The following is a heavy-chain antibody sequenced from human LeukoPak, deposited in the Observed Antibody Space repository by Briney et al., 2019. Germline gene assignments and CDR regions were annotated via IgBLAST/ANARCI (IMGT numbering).Heavy chain of an antibody. CDR2: ISWDGGST. D-gene: IGHD6-13*01. V-gene: IGHV3-43*01. J-gene: IGHJ6*02. CDR3: AKDLSSSGYRDYYGMDV. CDR1: GFTFDDYT. Sequence: GGSLRLSCAASGFTFDDYTMHWVRQAPGKGLEWVSLISWDGGSTYYADSVKGRFTISRDNSKTSLYLQMNSLRTEDTALYYCAKDLSSSGYRDYYGMDVWGQGTTVTVSS.